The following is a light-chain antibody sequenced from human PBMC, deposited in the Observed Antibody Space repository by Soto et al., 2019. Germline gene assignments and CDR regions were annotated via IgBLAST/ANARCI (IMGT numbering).Light chain of an antibody. J-gene: IGKJ3*01. Sequence: DIQMTQSPSSLSAYVGDRVTITCRASQSISNRLNWYQQQPGRAPKLLVYTTSNLQSGVPSRLSGSGSGTDFTLTINSLQPEDFATYFCQHSYTKRITFGPGTKVDIK. CDR2: TTS. V-gene: IGKV1-39*01. CDR3: QHSYTKRIT. CDR1: QSISNR.